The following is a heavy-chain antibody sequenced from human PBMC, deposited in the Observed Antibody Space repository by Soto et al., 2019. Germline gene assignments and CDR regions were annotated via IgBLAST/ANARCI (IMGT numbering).Heavy chain of an antibody. CDR2: IYSGGST. V-gene: IGHV3-66*01. Sequence: GGSLRLSCAASGFTVSSNYMSWVRQAPGKGLEWVSVIYSGGSTYYADSVKGRFTISRDNSKNTLYLQINSLRAEDTAVYYCARAPDDYGDYVEAFDIWGQGTMVTVSS. J-gene: IGHJ3*02. CDR3: ARAPDDYGDYVEAFDI. CDR1: GFTVSSNY. D-gene: IGHD4-17*01.